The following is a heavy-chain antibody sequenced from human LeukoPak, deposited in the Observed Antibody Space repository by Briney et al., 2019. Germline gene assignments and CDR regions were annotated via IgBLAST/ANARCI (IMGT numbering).Heavy chain of an antibody. D-gene: IGHD1-1*01. CDR2: IYYSGST. Sequence: NPSETLSFTCTVSGGSISSYYWSWIRQPPGKGLEWIGYIYYSGSTNYNPSLKSRVTISVDTSKNQFSLKLSSVTAADTAVYYCARGEWNDGVDWFDPWGQGTLVTVSS. V-gene: IGHV4-59*01. CDR1: GGSISSYY. CDR3: ARGEWNDGVDWFDP. J-gene: IGHJ5*02.